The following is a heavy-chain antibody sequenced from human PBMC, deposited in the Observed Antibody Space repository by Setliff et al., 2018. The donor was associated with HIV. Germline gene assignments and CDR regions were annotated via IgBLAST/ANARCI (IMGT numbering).Heavy chain of an antibody. Sequence: VASVKVSCKVSGYTLTELSMHWVRQAPGKGLEWMGGFDPEDGETIYAQKFQGRVTMTEDTSTDTAYMELSSLRSEDTAVYYCATATLQFLEWSTTPHNWFDPWGQGTLVTVSS. V-gene: IGHV1-24*01. D-gene: IGHD3-3*01. CDR1: GYTLTELS. CDR2: FDPEDGET. J-gene: IGHJ5*02. CDR3: ATATLQFLEWSTTPHNWFDP.